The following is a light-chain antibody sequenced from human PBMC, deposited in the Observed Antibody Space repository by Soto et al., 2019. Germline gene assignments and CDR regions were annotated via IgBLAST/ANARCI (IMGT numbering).Light chain of an antibody. CDR1: ASNIEKNS. V-gene: IGLV1-51*01. Sequence: TQAPSVSAAPGQKVIISCSGSASNIEKNSVSWYQQFPGTAPKLLIYDSQKRPSGIPDRFSGSKSGTSATLDITGLQTGDEADYYCATWDDRLNAGVFGGGTKLTVL. CDR2: DSQ. CDR3: ATWDDRLNAGV. J-gene: IGLJ3*02.